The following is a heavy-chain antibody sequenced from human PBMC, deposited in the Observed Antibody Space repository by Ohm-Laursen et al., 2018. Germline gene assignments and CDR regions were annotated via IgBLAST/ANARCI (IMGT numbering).Heavy chain of an antibody. CDR2: IYYSGST. J-gene: IGHJ6*02. CDR1: AGSISSSNYY. CDR3: ERGHRTYYYGSGRSPGMDV. V-gene: IGHV4-39*01. D-gene: IGHD3-10*01. Sequence: SDTLSLTCTVAAGSISSSNYYWGWFRQPPGKGLEYIGSIYYSGSTYYKPPLKSRVTISKDTSKNQFSLKLSSVTAADTAVYYCERGHRTYYYGSGRSPGMDVWGQGTTVTVSS.